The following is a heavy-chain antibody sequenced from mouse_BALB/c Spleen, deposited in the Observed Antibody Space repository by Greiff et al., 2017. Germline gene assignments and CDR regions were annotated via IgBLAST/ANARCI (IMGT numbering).Heavy chain of an antibody. J-gene: IGHJ4*01. CDR1: GYTFTNYW. CDR2: IYPGGGYT. CDR3: ARYIYDGSSYDYYAMDY. Sequence: QVQLQQSGAELVRPGTSVKISCKASGYTFTNYWLGWVKQRPGHGLEWIGDIYPGGGYTNYNEKFKGKATLTADTSSSTAYMQLSSLTSEDSAVYFCARYIYDGSSYDYYAMDYWGQGTSVTVSS. D-gene: IGHD1-1*01. V-gene: IGHV1-63*02.